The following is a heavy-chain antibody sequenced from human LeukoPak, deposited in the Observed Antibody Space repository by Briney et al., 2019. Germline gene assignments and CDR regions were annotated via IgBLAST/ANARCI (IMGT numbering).Heavy chain of an antibody. J-gene: IGHJ4*02. V-gene: IGHV1-3*01. Sequence: GASVKVSCKASGYTFTSYAMHWVRQAPGQRLEWMGWINAGNGNTKYSQKLQGRVTMTTDTSTSTAYMELRSLRSDDTAVYYCATQPWYSSSWQDYWGQGTLVTVSS. CDR3: ATQPWYSSSWQDY. D-gene: IGHD6-13*01. CDR1: GYTFTSYA. CDR2: INAGNGNT.